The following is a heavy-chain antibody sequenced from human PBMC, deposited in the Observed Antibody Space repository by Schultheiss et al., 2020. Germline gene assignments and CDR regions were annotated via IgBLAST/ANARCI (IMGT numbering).Heavy chain of an antibody. J-gene: IGHJ4*02. CDR2: IYYSGST. Sequence: SETLSLTCTVSGGSISSGGYYWSWIRQHPGKGLEWIGYIYYSGSTYYNPSLKSRVTISVDTSKNQFSLKLSSVTAADTAVYYCARGDIVRVDGVDYWGQGTLVTVSS. CDR1: GGSISSGGYY. CDR3: ARGDIVRVDGVDY. V-gene: IGHV4-31*03. D-gene: IGHD2-8*01.